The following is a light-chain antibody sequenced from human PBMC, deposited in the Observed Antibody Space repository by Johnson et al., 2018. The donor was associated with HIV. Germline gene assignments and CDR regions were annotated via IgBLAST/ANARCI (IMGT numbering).Light chain of an antibody. CDR2: DDY. CDR1: SSNIGNNY. J-gene: IGLJ1*01. Sequence: HSVLTQPPSVSAAPGRRVTVSCSGRSSNIGNNYVSWYQQLPGTAPKLLIYDDYKRPSGIPDRFSGSKSGTSATLGITGLQTGDEADYYCGTWDSSLGCVFGTGTKATVL. CDR3: GTWDSSLGCV. V-gene: IGLV1-51*01.